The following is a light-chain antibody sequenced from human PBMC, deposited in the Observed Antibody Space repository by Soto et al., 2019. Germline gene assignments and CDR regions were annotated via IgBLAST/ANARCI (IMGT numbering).Light chain of an antibody. CDR2: GAS. V-gene: IGKV3-20*01. CDR1: QSVSSSY. J-gene: IGKJ5*01. Sequence: EIVLTQSPATLSLSPGERATVSCRASQSVSSSYFAWYQQKPGQAPRPILYGASSRATGIPDRSSGSGSGTDFTLTLSRLEPEDFAVYYCQQYGSSPPITFGQGTRLEIK. CDR3: QQYGSSPPIT.